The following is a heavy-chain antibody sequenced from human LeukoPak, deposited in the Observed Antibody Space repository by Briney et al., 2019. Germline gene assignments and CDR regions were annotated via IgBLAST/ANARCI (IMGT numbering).Heavy chain of an antibody. J-gene: IGHJ4*02. CDR3: ARDEMDSLDY. CDR1: GYSFTTYY. CDR2: INPSGGTR. Sequence: ASVKVSCKASGYSFTTYYMHWVRQAPGQGLEWMGIINPSGGTRSYTQKFQGRVTMTRDTSTSTVYMQLSSLRSEDTAVYYCARDEMDSLDYWGQGTLVTVSS. V-gene: IGHV1-46*01. D-gene: IGHD5-24*01.